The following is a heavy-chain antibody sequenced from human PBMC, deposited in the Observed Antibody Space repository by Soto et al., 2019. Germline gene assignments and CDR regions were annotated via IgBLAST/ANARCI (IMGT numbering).Heavy chain of an antibody. CDR2: IIPIFGTA. V-gene: IGHV1-69*06. CDR1: GGTFSSYA. CDR3: ARGYYDSSGYYYPVDY. Sequence: QVQLVQSGAEVKKPGSSVKVSCKASGGTFSSYAISWVRQAPGRGLEWMGGIIPIFGTANYAQKFQGRVTITADKSTSTAYMELSSLRSEDTAVYYCARGYYDSSGYYYPVDYWGQGTLVTVSS. D-gene: IGHD3-22*01. J-gene: IGHJ4*02.